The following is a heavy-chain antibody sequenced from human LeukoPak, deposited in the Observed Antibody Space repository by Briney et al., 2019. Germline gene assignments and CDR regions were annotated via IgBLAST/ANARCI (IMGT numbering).Heavy chain of an antibody. CDR1: GFTVSSNY. CDR3: ARDRYSYGYLGGMDV. J-gene: IGHJ6*02. V-gene: IGHV3-66*01. CDR2: IYSGGST. D-gene: IGHD5-18*01. Sequence: GGSLRLSCAASGFTVSSNYMSWVRQAPGKGLEWVSVIYSGGSTYYADSVKGRFTISRDNSKNTLYLQMNSLRAEDTAVYYCARDRYSYGYLGGMDVWGQGTTVTASS.